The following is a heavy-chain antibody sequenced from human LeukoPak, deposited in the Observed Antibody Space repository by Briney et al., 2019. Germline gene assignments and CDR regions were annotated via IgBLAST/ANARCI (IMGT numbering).Heavy chain of an antibody. CDR2: ISAYNGNT. J-gene: IGHJ6*03. Sequence: ASVKVSCKASGSTFTSYGISWVRRAPAPGLEWMGWISAYNGNTNYAQKLQGRVTMTTATSTSTAYMQLRSLRSDDTAVYYCAKDFITMVRGVRAIMDVWGKGTKVTVSS. CDR1: GSTFTSYG. CDR3: AKDFITMVRGVRAIMDV. D-gene: IGHD3-10*01. V-gene: IGHV1-18*01.